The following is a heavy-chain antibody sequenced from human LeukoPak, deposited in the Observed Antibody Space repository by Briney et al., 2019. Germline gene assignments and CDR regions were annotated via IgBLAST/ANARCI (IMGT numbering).Heavy chain of an antibody. CDR2: IWYDGSNK. CDR1: GFTFSSYG. V-gene: IGHV3-33*01. J-gene: IGHJ4*02. CDR3: ARNGIYYYDSSGYYWFDY. Sequence: PGGSLRLSCAASGFTFSSYGMHWVRQAPGKGLEWVAVIWYDGSNKYYADSVKGRFTISRDNSKNTLYLQMNSLRAEDTAVYYCARNGIYYYDSSGYYWFDYWGQGTLVTVSS. D-gene: IGHD3-22*01.